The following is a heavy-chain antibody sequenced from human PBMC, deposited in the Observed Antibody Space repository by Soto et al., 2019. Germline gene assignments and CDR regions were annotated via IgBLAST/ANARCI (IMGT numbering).Heavy chain of an antibody. CDR3: VRRPSFNFAS. CDR2: VNWNGGRI. CDR1: GFTFDDYG. V-gene: IGHV3-20*04. D-gene: IGHD1-26*01. Sequence: EVQLVESGGGVLRPGGSLRLSCAASGFTFDDYGMSWARQAPGRGLEWVSGVNWNGGRIGYADSVKGAFTNSRDNAKNARDVQMSSLRAEDTAFYCRVRRPSFNFASWGQGTLVSVSS. J-gene: IGHJ4*02.